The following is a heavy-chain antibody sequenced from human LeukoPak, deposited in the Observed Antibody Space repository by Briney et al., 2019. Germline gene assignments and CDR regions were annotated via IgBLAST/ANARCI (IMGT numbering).Heavy chain of an antibody. D-gene: IGHD3-10*01. CDR1: GFTFSDHY. V-gene: IGHV3-11*01. CDR3: AKGPGYYYGSGSPNYFDY. J-gene: IGHJ4*02. CDR2: ISSSGSTI. Sequence: GGSLRLSCAASGFTFSDHYMDWVRQAPGKGLEWVSYISSSGSTIYYADSVKGRFTISRDNAKNSLYLQMNSLRAEDTAVYYCAKGPGYYYGSGSPNYFDYWGQGTLVTVSS.